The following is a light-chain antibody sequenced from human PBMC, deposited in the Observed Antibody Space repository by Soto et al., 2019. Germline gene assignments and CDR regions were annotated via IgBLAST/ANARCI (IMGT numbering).Light chain of an antibody. CDR1: SSDVGTYNY. J-gene: IGLJ2*01. Sequence: QSALTQPASVSGSPGQSITISCTGTSSDVGTYNYVSWYQQHPDKAPKLMIYEVSNRPSGVSNRFSGSKSGNTASLTISGLQAEDEADYYCSSYTSSSTPVVFGGGTKLTVL. CDR3: SSYTSSSTPVV. V-gene: IGLV2-14*01. CDR2: EVS.